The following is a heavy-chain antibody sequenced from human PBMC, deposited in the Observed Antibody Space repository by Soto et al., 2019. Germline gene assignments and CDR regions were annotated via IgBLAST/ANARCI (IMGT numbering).Heavy chain of an antibody. CDR2: IVTLFGTA. V-gene: IGHV1-69*01. D-gene: IGHD4-17*01. CDR3: AREVGYGDFSAALLD. Sequence: EQLMQSGAEVKQPGSSVKVSCEASGGTFSSHSINWVRQAPGQGLEWMGGIVTLFGTANYAQNFQGRVTITADQSTSTVYMDLSSLRSDDTAVYYCAREVGYGDFSAALLDWGQGTLVTVSS. J-gene: IGHJ4*02. CDR1: GGTFSSHS.